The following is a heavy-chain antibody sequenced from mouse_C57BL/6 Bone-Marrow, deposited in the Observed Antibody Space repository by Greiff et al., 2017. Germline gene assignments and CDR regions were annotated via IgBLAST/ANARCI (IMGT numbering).Heavy chain of an antibody. Sequence: EVHLVASGGGLVQPGGSLSLSCAASGFTFTDYYMSWVRQPPGKALEWLGFIRNKANGYTTEYSASVKGRFTISRDNSQSILYLQMNALRAEDSATYYCARSIYYGYEGFAYWGQGTLVTVSA. V-gene: IGHV7-3*01. D-gene: IGHD2-2*01. CDR3: ARSIYYGYEGFAY. J-gene: IGHJ3*01. CDR2: IRNKANGYTT. CDR1: GFTFTDYY.